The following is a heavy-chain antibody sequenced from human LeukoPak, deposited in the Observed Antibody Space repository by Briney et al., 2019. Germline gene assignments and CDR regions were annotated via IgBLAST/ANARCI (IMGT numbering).Heavy chain of an antibody. V-gene: IGHV3-23*01. CDR1: GFTFSSYA. J-gene: IGHJ1*01. Sequence: GGSLRLSCAASGFTFSSYAMSWVRQAPGKGLEWVSAISGSAGSTYYADSVKGRFTISRDNSKNTLYLQMNSLKSEDTAVYYCTTGGGVYDYVSLHWGQGTLVTVSS. D-gene: IGHD3-16*01. CDR3: TTGGGVYDYVSLH. CDR2: ISGSAGST.